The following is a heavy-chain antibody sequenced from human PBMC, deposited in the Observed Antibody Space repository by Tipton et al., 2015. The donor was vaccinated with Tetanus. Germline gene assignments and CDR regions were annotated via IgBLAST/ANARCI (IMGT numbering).Heavy chain of an antibody. Sequence: GSLRLSCAASGFTFSSFWMHWVRQVPGKGLVSAARINDVGTETDYADSVTGRFSISRDDAKNTLYLQMNSLTADDTAVYYCVRGSSQWRGIDYWGQGTLVTVSS. CDR2: INDVGTET. CDR1: GFTFSSFW. D-gene: IGHD6-19*01. J-gene: IGHJ4*02. V-gene: IGHV3-74*01. CDR3: VRGSSQWRGIDY.